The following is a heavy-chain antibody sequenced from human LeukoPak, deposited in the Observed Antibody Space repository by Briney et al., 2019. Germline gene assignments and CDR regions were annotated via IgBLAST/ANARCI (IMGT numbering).Heavy chain of an antibody. CDR1: GDSVSSNSAA. CDR2: TYYRSKWYS. Sequence: SQTLSLTCAISGDSVSSNSAAWNWIRQSPSRGLEWLGRTYYRSKWYSDYAESVRSRIIINPDTSNNQFSLQLISVTPEDTAVYYCAKGEKYFDHRGQGTLVTVSS. CDR3: AKGEKYFDH. V-gene: IGHV6-1*01. J-gene: IGHJ4*02.